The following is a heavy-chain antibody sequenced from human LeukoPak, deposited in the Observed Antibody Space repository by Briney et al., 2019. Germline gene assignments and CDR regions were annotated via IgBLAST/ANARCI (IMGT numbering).Heavy chain of an antibody. CDR1: GGTFSSYA. CDR2: IIPIFGTA. Sequence: SVKVSCKASGGTFSSYAVSWVRQAPGQGLEWMGGIIPIFGTANYAQKFQGRVTITADESTSTAYMELSSLRSEDTAVYYCARDQRVGATLAFDIWGQGTMVTVSS. CDR3: ARDQRVGATLAFDI. D-gene: IGHD1-26*01. V-gene: IGHV1-69*13. J-gene: IGHJ3*02.